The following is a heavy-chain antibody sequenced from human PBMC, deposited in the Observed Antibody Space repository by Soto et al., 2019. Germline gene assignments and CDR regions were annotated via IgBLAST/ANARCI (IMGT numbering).Heavy chain of an antibody. Sequence: GGSLRLSCAASRFIFSDYYMSWIRQAPGKGLEWISYISSSTGYTNYADSVKGRFTISRDNAKNSLYLQMNSLRGDDTAVYYCARDGSGSYYYGMDVWGQGTTVTVSS. CDR2: ISSSTGYT. CDR1: RFIFSDYY. V-gene: IGHV3-11*05. CDR3: ARDGSGSYYYGMDV. J-gene: IGHJ6*02. D-gene: IGHD3-10*01.